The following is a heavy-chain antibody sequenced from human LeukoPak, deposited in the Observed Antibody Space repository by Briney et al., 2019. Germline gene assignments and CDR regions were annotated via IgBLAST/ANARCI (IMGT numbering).Heavy chain of an antibody. CDR2: ISSSGSTI. V-gene: IGHV3-48*03. CDR1: GFTFSSYE. Sequence: GGSLRLSCAASGFTFSSYEMNWVRQAPGKGLEWVSNISSSGSTIYYADSVKGRFTISRDNAKNSLYLQMNSLRAEDTAVYYCARGAVVVAASDSWFDPWGQGTLVTVSS. D-gene: IGHD2-15*01. CDR3: ARGAVVVAASDSWFDP. J-gene: IGHJ5*02.